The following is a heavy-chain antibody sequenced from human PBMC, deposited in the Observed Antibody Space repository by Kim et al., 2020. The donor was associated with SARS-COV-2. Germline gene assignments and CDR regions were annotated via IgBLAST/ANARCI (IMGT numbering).Heavy chain of an antibody. CDR2: IYYSGST. CDR1: GGSISSGGYY. J-gene: IGHJ6*02. CDR3: SGAHCSSTSCYPYYYYGMDV. D-gene: IGHD2-2*01. V-gene: IGHV4-31*03. Sequence: SETLSLTCTVSGGSISSGGYYWSWIRQHPGKGLEWIGYIYYSGSTYYNPSLKSRVTISVDTSKNQFSLKLSSVTAADTAVYYCSGAHCSSTSCYPYYYYGMDVWGQGTTVTVSS.